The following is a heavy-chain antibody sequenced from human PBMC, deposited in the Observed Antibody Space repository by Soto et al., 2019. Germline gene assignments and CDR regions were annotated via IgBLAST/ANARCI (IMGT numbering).Heavy chain of an antibody. Sequence: ASVKVSCKVSGYTLTELSMHWVRQAPGKGLEWMGGFDPEDGETIYAQKFQGRVTMTEDTSTDTAYMELSSLRSEDTAVYYCATTPRASRDNYYYYYYMDVWGKGTTVTVSS. J-gene: IGHJ6*03. CDR1: GYTLTELS. V-gene: IGHV1-24*01. D-gene: IGHD6-13*01. CDR3: ATTPRASRDNYYYYYYMDV. CDR2: FDPEDGET.